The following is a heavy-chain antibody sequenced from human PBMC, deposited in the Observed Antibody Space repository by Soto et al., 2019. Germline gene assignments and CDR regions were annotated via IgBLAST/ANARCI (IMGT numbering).Heavy chain of an antibody. Sequence: GESLKISCKGSGYSFAGYWITWVRQKPGKGLEWMWRIDPSYSQTYYSPSFRGHVTISTTKSITTVFLQWSSLRASDTAMYDCARQLYASDTGPNFQSNFDSLGHGAPVALSS. D-gene: IGHD5-18*01. J-gene: IGHJ4*01. CDR1: GYSFAGYW. CDR2: IDPSYSQT. CDR3: ARQLYASDTGPNFQSNFDS. V-gene: IGHV5-10-1*01.